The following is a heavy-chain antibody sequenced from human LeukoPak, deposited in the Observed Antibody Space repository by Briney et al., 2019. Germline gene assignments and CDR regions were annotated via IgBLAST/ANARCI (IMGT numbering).Heavy chain of an antibody. V-gene: IGHV3-23*01. J-gene: IGHJ3*02. D-gene: IGHD2-8*02. CDR2: ISSSGGST. Sequence: PGGSLRLSCAASGFTFSSYAMSWVRQAPGKGLEWVSAISSSGGSTYYADSVKGRFTISRDNAKTSLYLQMNSLRAEDTAVYYCARMYWGAFDIWGQGTMVTVSS. CDR1: GFTFSSYA. CDR3: ARMYWGAFDI.